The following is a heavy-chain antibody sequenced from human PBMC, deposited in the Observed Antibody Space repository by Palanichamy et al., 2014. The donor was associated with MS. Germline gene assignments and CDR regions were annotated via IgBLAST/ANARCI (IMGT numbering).Heavy chain of an antibody. J-gene: IGHJ6*02. CDR1: RFTFSNYW. Sequence: EVQLVESGGGLVQPGGSLRLSCAVSRFTFSNYWMSWVRQAPGKGPEWVANIKKDGSEKNYVDSVKGRFTISRDNAKNTLYLQMNSLRAEDTAVYYCAREEQGTIFGEVTDYYGMDVWGQGTTVTVSS. CDR3: AREEQGTIFGEVTDYYGMDV. D-gene: IGHD3-3*01. CDR2: IKKDGSEK. V-gene: IGHV3-7*01.